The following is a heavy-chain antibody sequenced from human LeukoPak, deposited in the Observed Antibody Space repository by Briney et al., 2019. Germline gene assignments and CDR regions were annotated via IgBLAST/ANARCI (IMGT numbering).Heavy chain of an antibody. V-gene: IGHV3-66*01. J-gene: IGHJ4*02. CDR3: AREAVAGNFDY. CDR1: GFTVSSNY. D-gene: IGHD6-19*01. CDR2: IYSGGST. Sequence: GGSLRLSCAASGFTVSSNYMSWVRQAPGKGLEWVSVIYSGGSTYYADSVKGRFTISRDNSKNTLYLQMNSLRAEDTAVYYCAREAVAGNFDYWGQGTLVTVSS.